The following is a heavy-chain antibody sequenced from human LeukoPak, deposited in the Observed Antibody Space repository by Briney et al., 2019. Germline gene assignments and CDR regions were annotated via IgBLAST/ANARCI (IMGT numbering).Heavy chain of an antibody. Sequence: ASVKVSCKASGYTFTSYGISWVRQAPGQGLEWMGWISAYNGNTNYAQKLQGRVAMTTDTSTSTAYMELRSLRSDDTAVYYCARVGLDIVLMVYAHFDYWGQGTLVTVSS. J-gene: IGHJ4*02. D-gene: IGHD2-8*01. CDR3: ARVGLDIVLMVYAHFDY. CDR2: ISAYNGNT. CDR1: GYTFTSYG. V-gene: IGHV1-18*01.